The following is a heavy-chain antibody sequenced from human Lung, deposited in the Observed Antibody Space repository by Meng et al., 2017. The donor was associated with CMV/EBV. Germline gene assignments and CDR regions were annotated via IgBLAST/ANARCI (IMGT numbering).Heavy chain of an antibody. V-gene: IGHV4-39*01. Sequence: LXCTVCGGSISCSSYYWGWIRQPPGKGLEWIGSIYYSGSTYYNPSLKSRVTISVDTSKNQFSLKLSSVTAADTAVYYCARQTDTEGIAAAPDVWGQGXTVTVSS. D-gene: IGHD6-13*01. CDR2: IYYSGST. CDR1: GGSISCSSYY. J-gene: IGHJ6*02. CDR3: ARQTDTEGIAAAPDV.